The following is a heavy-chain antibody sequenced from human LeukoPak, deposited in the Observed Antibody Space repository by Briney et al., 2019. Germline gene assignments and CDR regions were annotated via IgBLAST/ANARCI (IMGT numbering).Heavy chain of an antibody. CDR2: INHSGST. D-gene: IGHD2-15*01. CDR1: GGSFRGYY. J-gene: IGHJ4*02. CDR3: ARACSGGSCYSDY. V-gene: IGHV4-34*01. Sequence: KPSETLSLTCAVYGGSFRGYYWSWIRQPPGKGLEWIGEINHSGSTNYNPSLKSRVTISVDTSKNQFSLKLSSVTAVVTAVYYCARACSGGSCYSDYWGQGTLVTVSS.